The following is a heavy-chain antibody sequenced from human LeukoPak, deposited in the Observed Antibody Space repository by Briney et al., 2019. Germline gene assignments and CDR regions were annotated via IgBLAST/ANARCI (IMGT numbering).Heavy chain of an antibody. CDR2: IYYSGST. Sequence: PSETLSLTCPVSGGSISSGDYYWSWIRQHPGKGLEWIGNIYYSGSTYYNPSLKSRVTISVDTSKNQFSLKLSSVTAADTAVYYCVRGRGTAVTTGNWFDPWGQGTLVTVSS. CDR1: GGSISSGDYY. V-gene: IGHV4-30-4*08. J-gene: IGHJ5*02. D-gene: IGHD4-17*01. CDR3: VRGRGTAVTTGNWFDP.